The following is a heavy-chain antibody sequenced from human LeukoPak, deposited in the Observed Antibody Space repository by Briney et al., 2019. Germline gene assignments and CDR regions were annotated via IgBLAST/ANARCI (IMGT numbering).Heavy chain of an antibody. J-gene: IGHJ4*02. D-gene: IGHD3-22*01. CDR2: IIPILSIA. Sequence: GSSVKVSCKASGGTFSSYAISWVRQAPGQGLEWMGMIIPILSIANYAQKFQGRVTITADKSTSTTYMELSSLRSEDAAVYYCARGEDSNGYYFDYWGQGTLVTVSS. CDR1: GGTFSSYA. V-gene: IGHV1-69*04. CDR3: ARGEDSNGYYFDY.